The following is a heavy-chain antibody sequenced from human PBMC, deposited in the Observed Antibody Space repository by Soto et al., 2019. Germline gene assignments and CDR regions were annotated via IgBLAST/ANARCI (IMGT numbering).Heavy chain of an antibody. D-gene: IGHD3-10*01. CDR1: GGSISSYY. Sequence: PSETLSLTCTVSGGSISSYYWSWIRQPPGKGLEWIGYISYTGSANYNPSLKSRVSISLDTPKNQFSLKLTSVTAADTAVYYCARHISSGTYFADFWGQGSLVTVSS. CDR2: ISYTGSA. J-gene: IGHJ4*02. CDR3: ARHISSGTYFADF. V-gene: IGHV4-59*08.